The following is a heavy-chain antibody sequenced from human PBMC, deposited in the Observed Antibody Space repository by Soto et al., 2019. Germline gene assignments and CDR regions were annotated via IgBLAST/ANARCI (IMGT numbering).Heavy chain of an antibody. V-gene: IGHV3-30-3*01. CDR1: GFTFSSYA. D-gene: IGHD2-15*01. CDR2: ISYDGSNK. CDR3: ARDRPPYWDIVVVVANWYFDL. Sequence: GGSLRLSCAASGFTFSSYAMHWVRQAPGKGLEWVAVISYDGSNKYYADSVKGRFTISRDNSKNTLYLQMNGLRAEDTAVYYCARDRPPYWDIVVVVANWYFDLWGSGTLVTVSS. J-gene: IGHJ2*01.